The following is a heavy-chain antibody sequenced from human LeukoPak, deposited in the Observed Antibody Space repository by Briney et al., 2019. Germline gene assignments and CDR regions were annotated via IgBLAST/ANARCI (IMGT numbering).Heavy chain of an antibody. CDR2: IDYSGST. D-gene: IGHD3-22*01. CDR1: GGSISSYD. J-gene: IGHJ3*02. V-gene: IGHV4-59*01. Sequence: SETLSLTCTVSGGSISSYDWSWIRQPPGTGLEWSGYIDYSGSTNYNTSLKSRVTISVDTSKNQFSLKLSSVPAADTAVYYCARGGHYYDSLGAFDIWGQGTMVTVSS. CDR3: ARGGHYYDSLGAFDI.